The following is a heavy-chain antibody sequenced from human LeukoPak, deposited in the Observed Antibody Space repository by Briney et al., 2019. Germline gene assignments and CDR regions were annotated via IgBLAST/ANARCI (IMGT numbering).Heavy chain of an antibody. Sequence: SETLSLTCTVSGGSISSSSYYWGWIRQPPGKGLQWIGSIYYSGSTYYNPSLKSRVTISVDTSKNQFSLKLSSVTATDTAVYYCSESRRSFDWFDPWGQGTLVTVSS. CDR2: IYYSGST. CDR1: GGSISSSSYY. J-gene: IGHJ5*02. V-gene: IGHV4-39*01. D-gene: IGHD3-9*01. CDR3: SESRRSFDWFDP.